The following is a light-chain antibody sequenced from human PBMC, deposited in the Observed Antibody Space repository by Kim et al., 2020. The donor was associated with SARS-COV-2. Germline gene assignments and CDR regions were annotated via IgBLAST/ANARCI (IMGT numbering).Light chain of an antibody. CDR1: QSISSY. Sequence: DIQMTQSPSSLSASVGDRVTITCRASQSISSYLNWYQQKPGKAPNHLIYAASSLQSGVPSRFSGSGSGTDFTLTIGSLQPEDFATYYCQQSYSTPPTFGQGTKLEI. J-gene: IGKJ2*01. CDR3: QQSYSTPPT. V-gene: IGKV1-39*01. CDR2: AAS.